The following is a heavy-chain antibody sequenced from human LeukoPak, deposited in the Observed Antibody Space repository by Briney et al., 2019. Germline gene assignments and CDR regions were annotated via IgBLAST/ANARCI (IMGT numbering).Heavy chain of an antibody. CDR2: ISYDGSNK. V-gene: IGHV3-30*03. CDR3: ARESTVANYYYGMDV. CDR1: GFTFSSYG. Sequence: GGSLRLSCAASGFTFSSYGMHWVRQAPGKGLEWVALISYDGSNKYSADSVRGRFTISRDNSKNTLYLQMNSPRAEDTAVYYCARESTVANYYYGMDVWGQGTLVTVSS. D-gene: IGHD4-11*01. J-gene: IGHJ6*02.